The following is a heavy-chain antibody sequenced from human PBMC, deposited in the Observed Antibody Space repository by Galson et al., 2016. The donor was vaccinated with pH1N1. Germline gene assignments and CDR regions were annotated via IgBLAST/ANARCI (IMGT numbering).Heavy chain of an antibody. CDR3: ARVRLILPGDPTGYFDL. D-gene: IGHD7-27*01. V-gene: IGHV3-74*01. CDR2: ISTEGSSV. J-gene: IGHJ4*02. Sequence: SLRLSCAASGFTFSSFWMHWVRQVPGKGLVWVSRISTEGSSVSYADSVKGRFTISRDDAGSTLYLEMNSLTAEDTALYYCARVRLILPGDPTGYFDLWGQGALVTVSS. CDR1: GFTFSSFW.